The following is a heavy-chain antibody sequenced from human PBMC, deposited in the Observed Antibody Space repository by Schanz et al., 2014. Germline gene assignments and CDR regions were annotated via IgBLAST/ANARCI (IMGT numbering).Heavy chain of an antibody. D-gene: IGHD2-2*01. J-gene: IGHJ4*02. CDR1: GGFISSINW. CDR2: INNSGST. CDR3: ARDERDLPRSRFVF. V-gene: IGHV4-4*02. Sequence: QVQLQESGPGLVKPSGTLSLTCAVSGGFISSINWWSWVRQSPGTGLERSGEINNSGSTNYNPSLKGRVPISLDKSKSQFSLTLNAVTAADTAVYYCARDERDLPRSRFVFWGQGTLVTVSS.